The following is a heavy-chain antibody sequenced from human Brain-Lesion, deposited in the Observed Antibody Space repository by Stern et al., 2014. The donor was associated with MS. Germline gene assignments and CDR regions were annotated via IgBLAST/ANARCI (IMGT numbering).Heavy chain of an antibody. CDR1: GGSISSSNW. D-gene: IGHD6-13*01. J-gene: IGHJ4*02. V-gene: IGHV4-4*02. CDR3: ARFPASRPHVFDS. Sequence: ESGPGLVKPSGTLSLTCAVSGGSISSSNWWSWVRQSPGKGLEWIGESDHSGSTIYNPSLKSRVTVSVDKSKNRLSLNLRSVPAADTAVYFCARFPASRPHVFDSWGQGTLVTVSS. CDR2: SDHSGST.